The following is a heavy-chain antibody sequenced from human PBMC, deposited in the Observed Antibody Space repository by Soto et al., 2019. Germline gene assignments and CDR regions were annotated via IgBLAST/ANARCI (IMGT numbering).Heavy chain of an antibody. V-gene: IGHV3-11*06. CDR1: GFTFSDYY. CDR3: ARFHRNWGPPLLDY. CDR2: ISSSSSYT. J-gene: IGHJ4*02. Sequence: QVQLVESGGGLVKPGGSLRLSCAASGFTFSDYYMSWIRQAPGKGLEWVSYISSSSSYTNYADSVKGRFTISRDNAKNSLYLQMNSLRAEDTAVYYCARFHRNWGPPLLDYWGQGTLVTVSS. D-gene: IGHD7-27*01.